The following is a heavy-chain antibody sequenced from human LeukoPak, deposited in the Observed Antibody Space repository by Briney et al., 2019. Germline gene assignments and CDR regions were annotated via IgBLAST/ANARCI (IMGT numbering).Heavy chain of an antibody. V-gene: IGHV3-30*02. CDR3: AKDQGLVATSSDYFDY. D-gene: IGHD5-12*01. CDR1: GFTFSGYG. J-gene: IGHJ4*02. CDR2: IRYDGSNK. Sequence: GGSLRLSCAASGFTFSGYGMHWVRQAPGKGLEWVAFIRYDGSNKYYADSVKGRFTISRDNSKNTLYLQMNSLRAEDTAVYYCAKDQGLVATSSDYFDYWGQGTLVTVSS.